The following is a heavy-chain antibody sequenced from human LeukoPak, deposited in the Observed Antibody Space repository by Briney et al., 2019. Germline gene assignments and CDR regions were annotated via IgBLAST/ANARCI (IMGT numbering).Heavy chain of an antibody. CDR3: ARDRRYSYGLSATNSFDY. CDR2: IYTSGST. CDR1: GGSISSYY. V-gene: IGHV4-4*07. Sequence: PSETLSLTCTVSGGSISSYYWSWIRQPAGKGLEWIGRIYTSGSTNYNPSLKSRVTISVDKSKNQFSLKLSSVTAADTAVYYCARDRRYSYGLSATNSFDYWGQGTLVTVSS. J-gene: IGHJ4*02. D-gene: IGHD5-18*01.